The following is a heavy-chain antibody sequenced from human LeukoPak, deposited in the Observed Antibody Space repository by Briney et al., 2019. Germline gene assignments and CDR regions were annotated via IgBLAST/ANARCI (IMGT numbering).Heavy chain of an antibody. Sequence: SETLSLTCTVYGGSFSGYYWSWIRQPPGKGLGWIAEINHSGSTNYNPSLKSQVTISADTSKNQFSLKLSSVTAADTAVYYCARGGEDIVAATFYYYGMDVWGQGTTVTVSS. CDR1: GGSFSGYY. V-gene: IGHV4-34*01. CDR2: INHSGST. D-gene: IGHD1-26*01. J-gene: IGHJ6*02. CDR3: ARGGEDIVAATFYYYGMDV.